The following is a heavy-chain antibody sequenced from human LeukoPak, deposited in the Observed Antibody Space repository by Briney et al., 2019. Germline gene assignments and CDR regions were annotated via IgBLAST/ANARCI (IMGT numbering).Heavy chain of an antibody. V-gene: IGHV3-9*01. CDR1: GFTFGDFA. D-gene: IGHD5-18*01. Sequence: PGRSLRLSCVASGFTFGDFAMYWVRQVPGKGLEWVSGISWNSGRIGYADSVKGRFTISRDNAKNSLYLQMNSLRTEDTAFYYCAKDTLSYGSYWYYFDHWGQGTLVTVSS. CDR3: AKDTLSYGSYWYYFDH. CDR2: ISWNSGRI. J-gene: IGHJ4*02.